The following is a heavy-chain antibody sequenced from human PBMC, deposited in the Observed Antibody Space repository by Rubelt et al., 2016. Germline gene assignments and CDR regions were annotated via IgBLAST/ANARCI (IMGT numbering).Heavy chain of an antibody. CDR3: ARGHYDTSGLLSGVY. Sequence: LVESGGGLVQPGRSLRLSCTASGFSFSSYWMHWVRQAPGKGLVWVSRITSDGSSTGYADFVKGRFTISRDNAKNTLYLQMNSLGAEDTAVYYCARGHYDTSGLLSGVYWGQGTLVTVSS. J-gene: IGHJ4*02. CDR2: ITSDGSST. V-gene: IGHV3-74*02. CDR1: GFSFSSYW. D-gene: IGHD3-22*01.